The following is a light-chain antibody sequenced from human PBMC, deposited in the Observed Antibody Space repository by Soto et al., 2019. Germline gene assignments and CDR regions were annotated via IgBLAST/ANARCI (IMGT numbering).Light chain of an antibody. V-gene: IGKV1-9*01. Sequence: DIQLTQSPSFLSASVGDRVTITCRASQGISSYLAWYQQKPGKAPKLLIYAASTLQSGVPSRFSGSGSGTEFTLTISSLQPEYVATYHCQQGYTTPITFGQGTRLEIK. CDR2: AAS. CDR1: QGISSY. J-gene: IGKJ5*01. CDR3: QQGYTTPIT.